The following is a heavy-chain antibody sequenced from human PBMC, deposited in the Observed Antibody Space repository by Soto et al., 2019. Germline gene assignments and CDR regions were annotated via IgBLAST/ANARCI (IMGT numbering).Heavy chain of an antibody. V-gene: IGHV1-18*01. CDR2: ISTYIGST. Sequence: QVQLVQSGAEVKKPGASVKVSCKASGYTFTTYDISWVRQATGQGLEWMGWISTYIGSTKYAQKVQGRVTLTIEKSTSTAYMELRSLRSDDTAVYYCARGDYGDYWGQGTLVTVSS. J-gene: IGHJ4*02. CDR3: ARGDYGDY. CDR1: GYTFTTYD.